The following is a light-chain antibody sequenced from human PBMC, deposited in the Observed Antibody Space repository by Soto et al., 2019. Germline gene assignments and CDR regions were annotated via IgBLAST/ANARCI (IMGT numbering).Light chain of an antibody. J-gene: IGKJ2*01. V-gene: IGKV1-5*03. CDR2: KAS. CDR1: QSISNW. CDR3: QQFNIYSST. Sequence: DIQMTQSPSTLSASVGDRVTITCRASQSISNWLARYQQKPGKAPKLLIYKASIFESGVPSRFSGSGSGKESTPTISRRQADDFATCYCQQFNIYSSTFGKGTTRDIK.